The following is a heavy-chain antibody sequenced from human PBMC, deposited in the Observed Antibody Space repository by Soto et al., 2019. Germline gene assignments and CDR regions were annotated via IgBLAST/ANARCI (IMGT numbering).Heavy chain of an antibody. CDR2: ISYDGSNK. CDR3: AKVNRGLTLYPGFDP. CDR1: GFTFSSYG. V-gene: IGHV3-30*18. J-gene: IGHJ5*02. Sequence: QSGGSLRLSCAASGFTFSSYGMHWVRQAPGKGLEWVAVISYDGSNKYYADSVKGRFTISRDNSKNTLYLQMNSLRAEDTAVYYCAKVNRGLTLYPGFDPWGQGTLVTVSS.